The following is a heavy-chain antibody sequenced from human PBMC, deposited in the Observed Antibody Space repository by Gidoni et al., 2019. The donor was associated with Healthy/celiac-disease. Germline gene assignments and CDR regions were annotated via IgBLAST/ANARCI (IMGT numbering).Heavy chain of an antibody. CDR2: IYYSGST. CDR1: GGSISSSSYY. V-gene: IGHV4-39*01. Sequence: QLQLQESGPGLVKPSETLSLTCTVSGGSISSSSYYWGWIRQPPGKGLEWIGSIYYSGSTYYNPSLKSRVTISVDTSKNQFSLKLSSVTAADTAMYYCARQKRGGGGYSGYDLVYWGQGTLVTVSS. D-gene: IGHD5-12*01. J-gene: IGHJ4*02. CDR3: ARQKRGGGGYSGYDLVY.